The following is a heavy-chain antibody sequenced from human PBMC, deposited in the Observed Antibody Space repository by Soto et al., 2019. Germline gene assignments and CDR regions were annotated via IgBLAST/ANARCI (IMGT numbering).Heavy chain of an antibody. CDR1: GGSISSYY. D-gene: IGHD3-10*01. V-gene: IGHV4-59*01. Sequence: QVQLQESGPGLVKPSETLSLTCTVSGGSISSYYWSWIRQPPGKGLEWIGYIYYSGSTNYNPSLKSRVTISVDPSNSQFSLKLSSVTAADRAVYYCARVWGGAFDIWGQGTMFTVSS. CDR3: ARVWGGAFDI. J-gene: IGHJ3*02. CDR2: IYYSGST.